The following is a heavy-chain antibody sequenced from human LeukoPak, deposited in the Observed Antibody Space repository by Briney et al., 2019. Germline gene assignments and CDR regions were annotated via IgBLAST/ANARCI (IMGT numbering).Heavy chain of an antibody. CDR3: ARNDGSGPYYYYGMDV. D-gene: IGHD3-10*01. V-gene: IGHV3-53*01. CDR2: IYRGGTT. CDR1: GFIVSNHY. J-gene: IGHJ6*02. Sequence: AGGSLRLSCAASGFIVSNHYMNWVRQAPGKGLEWVSVIYRGGTTYYTDSVKGRFTISRDNSENTLYLQMNRLRAEDTAVYFCARNDGSGPYYYYGMDVWGQGTTVTVSS.